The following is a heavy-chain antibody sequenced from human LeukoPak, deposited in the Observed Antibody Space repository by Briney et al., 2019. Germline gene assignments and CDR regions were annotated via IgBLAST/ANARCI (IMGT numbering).Heavy chain of an antibody. Sequence: GGSLRLACEASGFTFSSCTMSWVRQAPGKGLEWVSAISDSGRTTYYADSVKGRFTISRDNAKNSLYLQMNSLRAEDTAVYYCAREPYYYDSSGVIDYWGQGTLVTVSS. CDR2: ISDSGRTT. J-gene: IGHJ4*02. CDR1: GFTFSSCT. V-gene: IGHV3-23*01. D-gene: IGHD3-22*01. CDR3: AREPYYYDSSGVIDY.